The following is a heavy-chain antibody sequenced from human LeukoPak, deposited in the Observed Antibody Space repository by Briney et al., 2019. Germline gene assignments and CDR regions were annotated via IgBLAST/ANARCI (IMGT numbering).Heavy chain of an antibody. Sequence: GRSLRLSCAVSGFTFRNAGMHWVRQAPGKGLEWVAVIWYDGSQKYYADSVKGRFTISRDNSKNTLYLQMNSLRAEDTAVYYCAKGDSSGWYESNWFDSWGQGTLVTVSS. CDR2: IWYDGSQK. D-gene: IGHD6-19*01. CDR3: AKGDSSGWYESNWFDS. CDR1: GFTFRNAG. J-gene: IGHJ5*01. V-gene: IGHV3-33*03.